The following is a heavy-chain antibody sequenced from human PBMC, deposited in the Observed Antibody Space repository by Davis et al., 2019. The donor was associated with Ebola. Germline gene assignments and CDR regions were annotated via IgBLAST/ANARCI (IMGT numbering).Heavy chain of an antibody. V-gene: IGHV4-30-2*01. Sequence: SCTVSGGSVSSGGYSWSWIRQPPGKGLEWIGSIYHSGSTYYNPSLKSRVTISVDRSKNHFSLKLSSVTAADTAVYYCAREYYYYGMDVWGQGTTVTVSS. CDR1: GGSVSSGGYS. CDR3: AREYYYYGMDV. J-gene: IGHJ6*02. CDR2: IYHSGST.